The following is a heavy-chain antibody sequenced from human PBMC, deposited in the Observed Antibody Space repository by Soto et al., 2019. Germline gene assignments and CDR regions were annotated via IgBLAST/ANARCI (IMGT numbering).Heavy chain of an antibody. CDR2: IYHSGST. CDR3: ARGKWEPYYFDY. V-gene: IGHV4-38-2*01. D-gene: IGHD1-26*01. CDR1: GFSLSSGYY. J-gene: IGHJ4*02. Sequence: SETLSLTCAVSGFSLSSGYYWGWIQQPPGKGLECIGTIYHSGSTYYNPSLKSRVTISVDTSKNQFSLKLDSVTAADTAVYYCARGKWEPYYFDYWGQGTLVTVSS.